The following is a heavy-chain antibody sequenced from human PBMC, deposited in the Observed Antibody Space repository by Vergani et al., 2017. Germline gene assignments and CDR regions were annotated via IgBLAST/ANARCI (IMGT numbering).Heavy chain of an antibody. J-gene: IGHJ5*02. D-gene: IGHD3-16*01. CDR1: GGSISSGGYY. CDR3: ARVEGLGPETWFDP. Sequence: QVQLQESGPGLVKPSQTLSLTCTVSGGSISSGGYYWSWIRLHPGKGLEWIGYIYYSGSTYYNPSLKSLVTISVDTSKNQFSLKLSSVTAADTAVYYCARVEGLGPETWFDPWGQGTLVTVSS. CDR2: IYYSGST. V-gene: IGHV4-31*01.